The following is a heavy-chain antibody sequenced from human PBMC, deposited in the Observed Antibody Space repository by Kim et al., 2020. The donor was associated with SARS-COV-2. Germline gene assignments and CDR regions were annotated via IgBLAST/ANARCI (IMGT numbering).Heavy chain of an antibody. CDR3: ARGVDYYDSSGYYYDPPDAFGI. V-gene: IGHV1-46*01. CDR2: INPSGGST. D-gene: IGHD3-22*01. J-gene: IGHJ3*02. CDR1: GYTFTSYY. Sequence: ASVKVSCKASGYTFTSYYMHWVRQAPGQGLEWMGIINPSGGSTSYAQKFQGRVTMTRDTSTSTVYMELSSLRSEDTAVYYCARGVDYYDSSGYYYDPPDAFGIWGQGTIVTVSS.